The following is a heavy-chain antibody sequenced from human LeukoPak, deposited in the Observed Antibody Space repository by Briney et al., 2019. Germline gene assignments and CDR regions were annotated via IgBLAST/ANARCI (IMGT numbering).Heavy chain of an antibody. Sequence: SVKVSCKASGYTFTSYGISWVRQALGQGLEWIGWTVVGSGNTNYAQKFQERVTITRDMSTSTAYMELSSLRSEDTAVYYCAAIPYYDYGGIYYFDYWGQGTPVTVSS. CDR2: TVVGSGNT. J-gene: IGHJ4*02. CDR3: AAIPYYDYGGIYYFDY. V-gene: IGHV1-58*02. CDR1: GYTFTSYG. D-gene: IGHD4/OR15-4a*01.